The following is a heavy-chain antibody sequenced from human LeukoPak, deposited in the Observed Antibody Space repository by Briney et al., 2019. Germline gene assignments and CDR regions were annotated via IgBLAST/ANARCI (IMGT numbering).Heavy chain of an antibody. D-gene: IGHD2-2*01. Sequence: GASVKVSCKASGYTFTSYYMHWVRQAPGQGLGWMGIIKPSGGSTSYAQTFQGRVTITADESTSTAYMELSSLRSEDTAAYYCARDLRPQYCSSTSCYLSTHNWFDPWGQGTLVTVSS. J-gene: IGHJ5*02. CDR3: ARDLRPQYCSSTSCYLSTHNWFDP. V-gene: IGHV1-46*01. CDR1: GYTFTSYY. CDR2: IKPSGGST.